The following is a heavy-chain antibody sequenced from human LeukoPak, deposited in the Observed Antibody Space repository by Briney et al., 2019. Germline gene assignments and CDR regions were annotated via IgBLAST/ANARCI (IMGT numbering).Heavy chain of an antibody. Sequence: ASVKVSCKASGYTFTSYDINWVRQATGQGLEWMGWMNPNSGNTGYAQKFQGRVTMTRNTSISTAYMELSSPRSEDTAVYYCAREVIQGFKYQLLRRYNWFDPWGQETLVTVSS. CDR1: GYTFTSYD. J-gene: IGHJ5*02. V-gene: IGHV1-8*01. CDR3: AREVIQGFKYQLLRRYNWFDP. D-gene: IGHD2-2*01. CDR2: MNPNSGNT.